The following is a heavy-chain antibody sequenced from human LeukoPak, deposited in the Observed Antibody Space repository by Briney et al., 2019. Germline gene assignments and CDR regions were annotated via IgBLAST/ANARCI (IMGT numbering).Heavy chain of an antibody. D-gene: IGHD3-10*02. CDR2: INWNGGST. CDR3: AELGITMIGGV. V-gene: IGHV3-20*04. Sequence: GGSLRLSCAASGFTFDDNGMSWVRQAPGKGLEWVSGINWNGGSTGYADSVKGRFTISRDNAKNSLYLQMNSLGAEDTAVYYCAELGITMIGGVWGKGTTVTISS. CDR1: GFTFDDNG. J-gene: IGHJ6*04.